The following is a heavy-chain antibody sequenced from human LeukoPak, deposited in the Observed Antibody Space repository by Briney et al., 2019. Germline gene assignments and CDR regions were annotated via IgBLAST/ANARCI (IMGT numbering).Heavy chain of an antibody. V-gene: IGHV3-74*01. CDR3: ARARGYSSGWGAFDY. Sequence: PGGSLRLSCAASGFTFGTYWMHWVRQVPGKGLVWVSRINSDGSTTSYADSVKGRFTISRDNAKNTLYLQMNSLRAEDTAVYYCARARGYSSGWGAFDYWGQGTLVTVSS. CDR2: INSDGSTT. D-gene: IGHD6-19*01. CDR1: GFTFGTYW. J-gene: IGHJ4*02.